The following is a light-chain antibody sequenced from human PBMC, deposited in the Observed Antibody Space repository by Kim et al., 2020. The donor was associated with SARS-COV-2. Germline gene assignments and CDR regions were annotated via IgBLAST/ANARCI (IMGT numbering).Light chain of an antibody. CDR3: QQYNNWPRT. CDR1: QSVSSN. Sequence: EIVMTQSPATLSLSPGERATLSCRASQSVSSNLVWYQQKPGQAPRLLIYGASTRVTGIPARFSGSGSGTEFTLTISSLQSEDFAVYYCQQYNNWPRTFGQGTKVDIK. V-gene: IGKV3-15*01. CDR2: GAS. J-gene: IGKJ1*01.